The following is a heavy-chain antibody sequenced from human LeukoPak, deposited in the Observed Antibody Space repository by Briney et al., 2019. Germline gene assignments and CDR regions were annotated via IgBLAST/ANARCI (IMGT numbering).Heavy chain of an antibody. J-gene: IGHJ4*02. CDR2: IRYDGSNK. Sequence: GGSLRLSCAASGFTVSSNYMSWVRQAPGKGLEWVAFIRYDGSNKYYADSVKGRFTISRDNSKNTLYLQMNSLRAEDTAVYYCAKDLYYYGSGSPPALDYWGQGTLVTVSS. V-gene: IGHV3-30*02. D-gene: IGHD3-10*01. CDR3: AKDLYYYGSGSPPALDY. CDR1: GFTVSSNY.